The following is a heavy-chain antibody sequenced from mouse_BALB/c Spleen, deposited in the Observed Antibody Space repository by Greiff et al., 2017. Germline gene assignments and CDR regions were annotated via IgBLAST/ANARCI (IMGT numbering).Heavy chain of an antibody. CDR2: ISSGSSTI. Sequence: EVQLVESGGGLVQPGGSRKLSCAASGFTFSSFGMHWVRQAPEKGLEWVAYISSGSSTIYYADTVKGRFTISRDNPKNTLFLQMTSLRSEDTAMYYCARDYRYDGAWFAYWGQGTLVTVSA. CDR1: GFTFSSFG. J-gene: IGHJ3*01. CDR3: ARDYRYDGAWFAY. V-gene: IGHV5-17*02. D-gene: IGHD2-14*01.